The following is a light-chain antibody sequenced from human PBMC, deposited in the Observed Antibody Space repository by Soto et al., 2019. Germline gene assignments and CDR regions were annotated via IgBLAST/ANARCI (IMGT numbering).Light chain of an antibody. CDR2: GNI. J-gene: IGLJ3*02. Sequence: QSVLTQPPSVSGAPGQTITISCTGSRSNIGGGYDVHWYQQLPGTAPPQLLVYGNINPPSRVPDRFSGSKSDTSASLAITGLQAEDEADYYCQSYDSSLSAWVFGGGTTLTVL. V-gene: IGLV1-40*01. CDR1: RSNIGGGYD. CDR3: QSYDSSLSAWV.